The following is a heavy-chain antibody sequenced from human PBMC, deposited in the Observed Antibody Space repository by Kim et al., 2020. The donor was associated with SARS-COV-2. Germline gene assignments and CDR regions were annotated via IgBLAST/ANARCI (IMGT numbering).Heavy chain of an antibody. CDR3: ATALWFGELNPWYFDL. CDR1: GYTLTELS. CDR2: FDPEDGET. Sequence: ASVKVSCKVSGYTLTELSMHWVRQAPGKGLEWMGGFDPEDGETIYAQKFQGRVTITEDTSTDTAYMELSSLRSEDTAVYYCATALWFGELNPWYFDLWGR. D-gene: IGHD3-10*01. J-gene: IGHJ2*01. V-gene: IGHV1-24*01.